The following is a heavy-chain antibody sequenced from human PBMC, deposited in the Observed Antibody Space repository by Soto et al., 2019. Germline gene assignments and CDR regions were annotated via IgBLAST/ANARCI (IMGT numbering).Heavy chain of an antibody. CDR2: MNPNSGNT. D-gene: IGHD4-17*01. J-gene: IGHJ5*02. CDR3: AIGVKYGAHSRWFDP. Sequence: QVQLVQSGAEVKKPGASVKVSCKASGYTFTSYDINWVRQATGQGLEYLGWMNPNSGNTGYVQKFQGRVPMTRDTSISTAYMELSSLRSEDTAVYFCAIGVKYGAHSRWFDPWGQGTLVTVSS. V-gene: IGHV1-8*01. CDR1: GYTFTSYD.